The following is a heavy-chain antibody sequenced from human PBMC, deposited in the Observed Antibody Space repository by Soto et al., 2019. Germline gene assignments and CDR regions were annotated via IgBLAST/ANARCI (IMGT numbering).Heavy chain of an antibody. J-gene: IGHJ4*02. V-gene: IGHV3-7*01. CDR3: VRTIQPGTTTYFDY. CDR2: IKQDGSEK. D-gene: IGHD1-1*01. Sequence: PGGSLRLSCAASGFTFSSYWMSWVRQAPGKGLEWVANIKQDGSEKYYVDSVKGRFTISRDNAKNSLYLQMNSLRAEDTAVYYCVRTIQPGTTTYFDYWGQGTLVTVS. CDR1: GFTFSSYW.